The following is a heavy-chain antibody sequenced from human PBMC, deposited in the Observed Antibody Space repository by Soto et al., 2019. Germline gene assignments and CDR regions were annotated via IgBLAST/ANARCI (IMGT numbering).Heavy chain of an antibody. V-gene: IGHV3-48*02. CDR1: GFTFSHYG. D-gene: IGHD1-7*01. CDR3: ARQRTGATDY. CDR2: ISSSSTPI. Sequence: ESGGVLVQPGGSLRLSCAASGFTFSHYGMNWVRQAPGKGLECISYISSSSTPIFYADSVQGRFTISRDNAKNSLYLQMDSLRDEDTAVYYCARQRTGATDYWGQGTLVTVSS. J-gene: IGHJ4*02.